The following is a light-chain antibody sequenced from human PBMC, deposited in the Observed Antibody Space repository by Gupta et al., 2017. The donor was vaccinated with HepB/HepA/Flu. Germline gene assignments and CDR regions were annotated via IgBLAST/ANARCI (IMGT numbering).Light chain of an antibody. CDR1: QSVLYSSNNKNY. Sequence: DIVMTQSPDSLAVSLGERATINCKSSQSVLYSSNNKNYLAWYQQRPGQPPKLLISWASTRESGVPDRFSGSGSGTDFTLTINRLQADDVAVYCCQQYYRTPYTFGPGTKLEIK. CDR2: WAS. CDR3: QQYYRTPYT. V-gene: IGKV4-1*01. J-gene: IGKJ2*01.